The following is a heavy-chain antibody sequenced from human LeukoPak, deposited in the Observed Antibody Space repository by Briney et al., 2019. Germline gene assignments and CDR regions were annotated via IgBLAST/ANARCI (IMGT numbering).Heavy chain of an antibody. Sequence: GGSLRLSCAASRFTFSTYAMHWVRQAPGNGLEWVAFIWPDGSKKYYADSVKGRFAISRENSKNTVYLQMNDLRPEDTALYFCAKISSSAESNFDYWGQGTLLTVSS. J-gene: IGHJ4*02. CDR3: AKISSSAESNFDY. CDR2: IWPDGSKK. V-gene: IGHV3-30*02. CDR1: RFTFSTYA. D-gene: IGHD6-25*01.